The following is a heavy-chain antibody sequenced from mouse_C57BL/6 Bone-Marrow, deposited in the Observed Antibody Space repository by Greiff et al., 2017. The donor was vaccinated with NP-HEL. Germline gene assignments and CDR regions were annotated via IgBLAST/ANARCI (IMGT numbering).Heavy chain of an antibody. CDR3: AIVTKYYYAMDY. J-gene: IGHJ4*01. CDR2: ISSGGSYT. D-gene: IGHD2-5*01. V-gene: IGHV5-6*01. Sequence: EVQLVESGGDLVKPGGSLKLSCAASGFTFSSYGMSWVRQTPDKRLEWVATISSGGSYTYYPDSVKGRFTISRDNAKNTLYLQMSSLKSEDTAMYYGAIVTKYYYAMDYWGKGTSVTVSS. CDR1: GFTFSSYG.